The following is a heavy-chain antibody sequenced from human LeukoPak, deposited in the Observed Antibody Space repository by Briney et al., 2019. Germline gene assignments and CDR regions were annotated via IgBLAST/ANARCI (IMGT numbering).Heavy chain of an antibody. V-gene: IGHV1-8*01. Sequence: ASVKVSCKASGYTFTSYDINWVRQATGQGLEWMGWMNPNSGNTGYAQKFQGRVTMTRNTSTSTAYMELSSLRSEDTAVYYCARWLKWLVHGNDAFDIWGQGTMVTVSS. CDR2: MNPNSGNT. J-gene: IGHJ3*02. CDR3: ARWLKWLVHGNDAFDI. D-gene: IGHD6-19*01. CDR1: GYTFTSYD.